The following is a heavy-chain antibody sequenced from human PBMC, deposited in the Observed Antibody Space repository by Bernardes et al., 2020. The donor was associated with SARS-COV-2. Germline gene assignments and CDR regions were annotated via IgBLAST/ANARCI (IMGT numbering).Heavy chain of an antibody. Sequence: GGSLRLSCAASGFTFSSYGMHWVRQAPGKGLEWVAVIWHDGSNKYYADSVKGRFTISRDNSKNTLYLQMNSLRAEDTAVYYCARTVSTFYGMDVWGQGTTVTVSS. CDR3: ARTVSTFYGMDV. V-gene: IGHV3-33*01. J-gene: IGHJ6*02. CDR1: GFTFSSYG. CDR2: IWHDGSNK.